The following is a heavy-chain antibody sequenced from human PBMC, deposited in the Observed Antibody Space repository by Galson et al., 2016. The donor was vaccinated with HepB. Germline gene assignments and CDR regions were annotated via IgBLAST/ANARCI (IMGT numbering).Heavy chain of an antibody. J-gene: IGHJ4*02. Sequence: SLRLSCAASGFTFSTYAMTWVRQAPGKGLEWLSGISGIGSTYHADSVKRRFTISRDNSKNKLYLQMNSLRAEDTAIYYCAKDISTSGLGVVVTAADYWGQGTLVTVSS. CDR3: AKDISTSGLGVVVTAADY. D-gene: IGHD2-15*01. V-gene: IGHV3-23*01. CDR1: GFTFSTYA. CDR2: ISGIGST.